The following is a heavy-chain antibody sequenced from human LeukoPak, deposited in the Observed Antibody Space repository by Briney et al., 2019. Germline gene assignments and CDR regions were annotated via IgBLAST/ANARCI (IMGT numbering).Heavy chain of an antibody. CDR1: GFTFSSYA. Sequence: GGSLRLSCAASGFTFSSYAMSWVRQAPGKGLEWVSAISGSGGSTYYADSVKGRFTISRDNSKNTLYLQMNSLRAEDTAVYYCANDLGDGNYFDYWGQGTLVTVSS. CDR2: ISGSGGST. CDR3: ANDLGDGNYFDY. V-gene: IGHV3-23*01. D-gene: IGHD2-21*02. J-gene: IGHJ4*02.